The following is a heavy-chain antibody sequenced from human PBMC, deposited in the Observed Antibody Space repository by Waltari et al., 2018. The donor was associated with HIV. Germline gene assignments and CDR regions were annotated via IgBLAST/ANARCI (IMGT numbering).Heavy chain of an antibody. D-gene: IGHD7-27*01. J-gene: IGHJ3*02. V-gene: IGHV3-13*01. Sequence: EVQLVESGGGLVQPGGSLRLSCAASGFTFSSYDMHWVRQSTGKRLEWVSAIGSSGDTHFAGSVRGRFSSSRENARNSLYLQMNSLRAGDTAMYYCARDLGIGAFDIWGQGTMVTVSS. CDR2: IGSSGDT. CDR3: ARDLGIGAFDI. CDR1: GFTFSSYD.